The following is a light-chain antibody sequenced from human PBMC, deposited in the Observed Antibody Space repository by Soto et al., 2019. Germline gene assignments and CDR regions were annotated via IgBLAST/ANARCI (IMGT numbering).Light chain of an antibody. Sequence: QSVLTQPPSASGTPGQRVTISCSGSSSNIGSNYVYWYQQLPGTAPKLLIYRNNQRPSGVPDRFSGSKSGTSASLAISGLRSEDEADYYCAVWDDSLSAPIFGTGTKVTVL. CDR2: RNN. CDR1: SSNIGSNY. CDR3: AVWDDSLSAPI. V-gene: IGLV1-47*01. J-gene: IGLJ1*01.